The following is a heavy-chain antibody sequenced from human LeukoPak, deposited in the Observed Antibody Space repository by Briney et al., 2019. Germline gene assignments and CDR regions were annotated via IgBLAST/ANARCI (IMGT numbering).Heavy chain of an antibody. CDR2: ISAYNGNT. V-gene: IGHV1-18*01. Sequence: ASVKVSCKASGYTFTSYGISWVRQAPGQGLEWMGWISAYNGNTNYAQKLQGRVTMTTDTSTSTAYVELRSLRSDDTAVYYCARMTGYYHIPDYWGQGTLVTVSS. D-gene: IGHD3-9*01. CDR3: ARMTGYYHIPDY. CDR1: GYTFTSYG. J-gene: IGHJ4*02.